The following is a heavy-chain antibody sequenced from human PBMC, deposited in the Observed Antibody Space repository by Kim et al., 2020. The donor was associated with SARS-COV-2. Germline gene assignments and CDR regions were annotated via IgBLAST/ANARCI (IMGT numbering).Heavy chain of an antibody. CDR3: ARGRSSSTSYKFLDAFDI. J-gene: IGHJ3*02. V-gene: IGHV3-30*01. D-gene: IGHD2-2*01. Sequence: KGRFTSSRDTSKNTLYLQMNSVRAADTAVYYCARGRSSSTSYKFLDAFDIWGQGTMVTVSS.